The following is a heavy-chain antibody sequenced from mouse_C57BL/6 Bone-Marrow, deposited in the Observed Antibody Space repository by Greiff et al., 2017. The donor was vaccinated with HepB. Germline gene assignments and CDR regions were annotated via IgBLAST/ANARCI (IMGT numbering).Heavy chain of an antibody. V-gene: IGHV2-2*01. J-gene: IGHJ2*01. D-gene: IGHD4-1*01. Sequence: VQLVESGPGLVQPSQSLSITCTVSGFSLTSYGVHWVRQSPGKGLEWLGVIWSGGSTDYNAAFISRLSISKDNSKSQVFFKMNSLQADDTAIYYCARRNWDEGYFDYWGQGTTLTVSS. CDR3: ARRNWDEGYFDY. CDR1: GFSLTSYG. CDR2: IWSGGST.